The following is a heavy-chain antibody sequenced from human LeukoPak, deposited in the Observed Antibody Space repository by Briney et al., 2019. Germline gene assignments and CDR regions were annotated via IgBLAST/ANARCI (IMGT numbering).Heavy chain of an antibody. CDR2: ISGSGGST. J-gene: IGHJ4*02. CDR1: GFTFSSYS. D-gene: IGHD4-17*01. Sequence: GGSLRLSCAASGFTFSSYSMNWVRQAPGKGLEWVSAISGSGGSTYYADSVKGRFTISRDNSKNSLYLQMNSLRAEDTAVYYCARVFIGDYGDYQFDYWGQGTLVTASS. V-gene: IGHV3-23*01. CDR3: ARVFIGDYGDYQFDY.